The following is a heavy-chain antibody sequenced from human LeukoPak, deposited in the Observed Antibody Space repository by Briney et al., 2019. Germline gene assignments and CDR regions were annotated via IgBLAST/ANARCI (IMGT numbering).Heavy chain of an antibody. CDR3: ARLYDFWSGPSDYYYMDV. Sequence: GASVKVSCKASGGTFSSYVISWVRQAPGQGLEWMGGIIPIFGTANYAQKFQGRVTITTDESTSTAYMELSSLRSEDTAVYYCARLYDFWSGPSDYYYMDVWGKGTTVTVSS. V-gene: IGHV1-69*05. J-gene: IGHJ6*03. D-gene: IGHD3-3*01. CDR2: IIPIFGTA. CDR1: GGTFSSYV.